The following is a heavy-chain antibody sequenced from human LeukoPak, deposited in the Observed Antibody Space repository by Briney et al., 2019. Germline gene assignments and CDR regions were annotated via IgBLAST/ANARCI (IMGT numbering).Heavy chain of an antibody. CDR2: ISGRGGAT. CDR3: AKVGPDEGITMVRGVRSYYFDY. CDR1: GFTFSTYA. J-gene: IGHJ4*02. D-gene: IGHD3-10*01. V-gene: IGHV3-23*01. Sequence: PGGSLRLSCAASGFTFSTYAMSWVRQAGGKGLEWVSLISGRGGATYYADSVKGRFSISRDNSKNTLYLQMISLRAEDTAVYYCAKVGPDEGITMVRGVRSYYFDYWAREPWAPSPQ.